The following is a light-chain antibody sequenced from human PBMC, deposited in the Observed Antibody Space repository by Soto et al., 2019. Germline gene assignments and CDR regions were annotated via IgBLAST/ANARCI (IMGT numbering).Light chain of an antibody. CDR3: QQYVRSPRT. CDR2: GAS. V-gene: IGKV3-20*01. J-gene: IGKJ1*01. CDR1: QSVSSTY. Sequence: EIVLTQSPGTLSLSPGERATLSCRASQSVSSTYLAWYQQKPGQAPRLLIDGASSRATGIPDRFSGSGSGTDFTLTISRLEPEDFAVYYCQQYVRSPRTFGQGTKVEIK.